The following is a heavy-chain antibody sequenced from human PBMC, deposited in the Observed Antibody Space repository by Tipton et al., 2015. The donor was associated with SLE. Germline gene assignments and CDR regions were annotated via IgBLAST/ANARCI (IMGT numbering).Heavy chain of an antibody. J-gene: IGHJ4*02. CDR3: ARDRISYFDY. D-gene: IGHD2-15*01. V-gene: IGHV4-61*02. CDR2: IHSSGTP. Sequence: LSLTCTVSGDSISGSAYYWSWIRQSAGKGLEWIGRIHSSGTPNYNPSFKSRVTMSVDTSQNQISLRMTSLSASDSAVYYCARDRISYFDYWGQGSLVSVSS. CDR1: GDSISGSAYY.